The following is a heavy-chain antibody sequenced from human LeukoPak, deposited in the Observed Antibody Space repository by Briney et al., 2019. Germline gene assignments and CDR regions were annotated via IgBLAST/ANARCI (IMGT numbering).Heavy chain of an antibody. V-gene: IGHV3-7*01. J-gene: IGHJ6*03. CDR1: GFTFSSYW. Sequence: PGGSLRLSCAASGFTFSSYWMTWVRQAPGKGLEWVANIKQDGSEKYYVDSVKGRSTISRDNAKNSLYPQMNSLRAEDTAVYYCARDGGYTYGIYYYYCMDVWGKGTTVTVSS. CDR2: IKQDGSEK. D-gene: IGHD5-18*01. CDR3: ARDGGYTYGIYYYYCMDV.